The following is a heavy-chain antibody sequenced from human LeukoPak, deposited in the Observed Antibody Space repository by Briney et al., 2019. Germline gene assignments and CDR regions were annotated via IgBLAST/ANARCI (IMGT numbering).Heavy chain of an antibody. V-gene: IGHV3-7*01. CDR2: IIADGSKT. CDR3: ISGDSTKWGVF. CDR1: GFIFRTYR. J-gene: IGHJ4*02. Sequence: QRGGPLRLSCAASGFIFRTYRVSGLRQLAERGVEGVADIIADGSKTSYVASVKGRFKTSRENGKISLFLEMNRLRVQDTAVYSCISGDSTKWGVFWGEGTLVTASS. D-gene: IGHD7-27*01.